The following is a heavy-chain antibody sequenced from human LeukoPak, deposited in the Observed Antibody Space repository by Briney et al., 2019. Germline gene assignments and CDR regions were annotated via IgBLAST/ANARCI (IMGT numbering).Heavy chain of an antibody. CDR3: ASGPGGYYDSSGYYFRRAFDI. CDR1: GFTFSCYG. CDR2: ISYDGSNK. V-gene: IGHV3-30*03. Sequence: GRSLRLSCAASGFTFSCYGMHWVRQAPGKGLEWVAVISYDGSNKYYADSVKGRFTISRDNSKNTLYLQMNSLRAEDTAVYYCASGPGGYYDSSGYYFRRAFDIWGQGTMVTVSS. D-gene: IGHD3-22*01. J-gene: IGHJ3*02.